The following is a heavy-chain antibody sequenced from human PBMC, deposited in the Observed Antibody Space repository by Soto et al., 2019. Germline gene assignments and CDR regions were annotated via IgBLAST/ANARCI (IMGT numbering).Heavy chain of an antibody. J-gene: IGHJ6*02. CDR1: GGSFSSYT. V-gene: IGHV1-69*02. Sequence: QAQLVQSGAEVKKPGSSVRLSCSTSGGSFSSYTLNWVRQAPGQGLEWLGRIIPVLTITDYAQKFRGRLTITAGKSSNTAYIELTSLRSDDTAVYYCARRRYCGADCYKNYYFGMDVWGQGTTVTVSS. CDR3: ARRRYCGADCYKNYYFGMDV. D-gene: IGHD2-21*02. CDR2: IIPVLTIT.